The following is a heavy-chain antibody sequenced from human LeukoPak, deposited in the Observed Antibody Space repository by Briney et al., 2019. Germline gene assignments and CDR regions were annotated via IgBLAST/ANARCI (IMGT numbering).Heavy chain of an antibody. CDR1: GGSISSSSYW. J-gene: IGHJ4*02. D-gene: IGHD3-22*01. V-gene: IGHV4-39*02. Sequence: SETLSLTCTVSGGSISSSSYWWGWIRQPPGKGLEWIANIYYSGSTHYNPSLKSRVTISIEKSKNQFSLKLSSVTAADTAVYYCARDYYESSGYYPWNFDYWGQGTLVTVSS. CDR2: IYYSGST. CDR3: ARDYYESSGYYPWNFDY.